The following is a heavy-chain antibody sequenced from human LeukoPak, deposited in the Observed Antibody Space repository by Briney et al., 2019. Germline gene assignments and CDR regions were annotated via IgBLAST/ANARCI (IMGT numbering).Heavy chain of an antibody. D-gene: IGHD6-19*01. CDR2: FDPEDGET. J-gene: IGHJ6*03. Sequence: ASVKVSCKVSGYTLTELSMHWVRQAPGKGLEWMGGFDPEDGETIYEQKFQGRVTMTEDTSTDTAYMELSSLRSEDTAVYYCATGPIIAVAGYYYYMDVWGKGTTVTVSS. CDR3: ATGPIIAVAGYYYYMDV. CDR1: GYTLTELS. V-gene: IGHV1-24*01.